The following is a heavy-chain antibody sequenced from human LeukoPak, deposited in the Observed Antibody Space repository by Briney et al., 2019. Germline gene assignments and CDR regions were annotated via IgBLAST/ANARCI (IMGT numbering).Heavy chain of an antibody. D-gene: IGHD2-15*01. V-gene: IGHV1-18*01. CDR3: ARVGPEYCSGGGCYTTEYYFDY. Sequence: ASVKVSCKASGYTFTSYGISWVRQAPGQGLEWMGWISAYNGNTNYAQKLQGRVTMTTDTSTSTAYMELRSLRSDDTAVYYCARVGPEYCSGGGCYTTEYYFDYWGQGTLVTVSS. CDR1: GYTFTSYG. J-gene: IGHJ4*02. CDR2: ISAYNGNT.